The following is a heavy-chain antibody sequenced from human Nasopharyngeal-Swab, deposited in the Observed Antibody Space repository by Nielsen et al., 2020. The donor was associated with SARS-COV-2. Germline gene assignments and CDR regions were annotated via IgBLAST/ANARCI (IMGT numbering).Heavy chain of an antibody. Sequence: GGSLRLSCTASGFTFGDYAMSWVRQAPGKGLEWVGFIRSKAYGGTTEYAASVKGRFTTSRDDSKSIAYLQMNSLKTEDTAVYYCTRVTRGYSYGLPSGYFDYWGQGTLVTVSS. CDR2: IRSKAYGGTT. CDR1: GFTFGDYA. V-gene: IGHV3-49*04. CDR3: TRVTRGYSYGLPSGYFDY. D-gene: IGHD5-18*01. J-gene: IGHJ4*02.